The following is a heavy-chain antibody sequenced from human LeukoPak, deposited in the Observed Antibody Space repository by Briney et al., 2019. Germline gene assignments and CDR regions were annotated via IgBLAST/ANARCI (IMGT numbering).Heavy chain of an antibody. CDR1: SGSINSYY. V-gene: IGHV4-4*07. CDR2: IYTTGAT. Sequence: SETLSLTCTVSSGSINSYYWGWVRQPPGKGLEWIGRIYTTGATQYNPSLKRRVPISLDTSTNQFSLNLRSMTAADTAVYYCGRQGYTASYYFLDFWSQGTLVAVS. D-gene: IGHD1-26*01. J-gene: IGHJ4*02. CDR3: GRQGYTASYYFLDF.